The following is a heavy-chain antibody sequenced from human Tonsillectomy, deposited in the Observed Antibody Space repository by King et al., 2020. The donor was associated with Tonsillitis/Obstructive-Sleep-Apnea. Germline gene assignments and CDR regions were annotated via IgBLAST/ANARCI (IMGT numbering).Heavy chain of an antibody. CDR2: IYWDDDK. CDR1: GFSLSTSGVG. Sequence: TLKESGPTLVKPTQTLTLTCTFSGFSLSTSGVGVGWIRQPPGKALEWLALIYWDDDKRYSPSLKSRLTITKDTSKNQVVLTMTNMDPVDTATYYCANRRYYTSGTYTTVEWFDPWGQGTLVTVSS. J-gene: IGHJ5*02. V-gene: IGHV2-5*02. CDR3: ANRRYYTSGTYTTVEWFDP. D-gene: IGHD3-10*01.